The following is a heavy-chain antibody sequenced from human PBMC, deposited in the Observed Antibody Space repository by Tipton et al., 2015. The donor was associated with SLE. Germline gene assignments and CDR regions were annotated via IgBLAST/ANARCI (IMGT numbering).Heavy chain of an antibody. CDR3: AREGTGGVAFDI. Sequence: SGFTFSSYGMHWVRQAPGKGLEWVAFIRYDGSNKYYADSVKGRFTISRDNSKNTLYLQMNSLRAEDTAVYYCAREGTGGVAFDIWGQGTMVTVSS. J-gene: IGHJ3*02. D-gene: IGHD3/OR15-3a*01. CDR2: IRYDGSNK. V-gene: IGHV3-30*02. CDR1: GFTFSSYG.